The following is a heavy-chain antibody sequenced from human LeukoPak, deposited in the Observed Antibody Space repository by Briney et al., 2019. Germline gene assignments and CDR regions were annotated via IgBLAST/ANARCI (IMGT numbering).Heavy chain of an antibody. J-gene: IGHJ4*02. D-gene: IGHD5-24*01. Sequence: SVKVSCKASGNTFSSYTITWVRQAPAQGLEWMGRIIPILGVANYAQKFQGRVTITADKSTTTDYMELSSLRSDDTAVYYCARDSGDGYIYWGQGTLVTVSS. V-gene: IGHV1-69*04. CDR3: ARDSGDGYIY. CDR2: IIPILGVA. CDR1: GNTFSSYT.